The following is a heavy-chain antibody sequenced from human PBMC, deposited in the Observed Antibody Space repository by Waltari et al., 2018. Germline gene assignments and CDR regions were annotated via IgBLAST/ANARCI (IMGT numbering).Heavy chain of an antibody. Sequence: QVQLVQSGAEVKKPGASVKVSCKASGYTFTSYDINWVRQATGQGLEWMGWMNPNSGNTGYAQKFQGRVTMTRNTSISTAYMELSSLRSEDTAVYYCARGYDYDRLTGYYNEDYWGQGTLVTVSS. J-gene: IGHJ4*02. CDR2: MNPNSGNT. CDR1: GYTFTSYD. CDR3: ARGYDYDRLTGYYNEDY. V-gene: IGHV1-8*01. D-gene: IGHD3-9*01.